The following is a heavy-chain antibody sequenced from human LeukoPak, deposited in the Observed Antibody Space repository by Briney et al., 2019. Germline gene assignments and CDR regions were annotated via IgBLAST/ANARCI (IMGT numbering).Heavy chain of an antibody. CDR1: GYTFTDYY. CDR2: INPNSGGT. CDR3: ARGGRIKIFGEVIRTVKDDAFDI. V-gene: IGHV1-2*02. Sequence: ASVKVSCKASGYTFTDYYMHWVRQAPGQGLEWMGWINPNSGGTNYAQKFQGRVTITRDTSASTAYMELSGLRSEDVAVYYCARGGRIKIFGEVIRTVKDDAFDIWGQGTMVTVSS. D-gene: IGHD3-3*01. J-gene: IGHJ3*02.